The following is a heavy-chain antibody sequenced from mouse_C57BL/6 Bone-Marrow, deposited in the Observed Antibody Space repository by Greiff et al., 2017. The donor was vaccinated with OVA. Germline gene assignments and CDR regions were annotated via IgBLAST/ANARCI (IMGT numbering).Heavy chain of an antibody. Sequence: VQLQQSGAELVRPGASVKLSCTASGFNITDDYMHWVKQRPEQGLEWIGWIDPENGDTEYASKFQGKATITADTSSNTAYLQLSSLTSEDTAVYYCTTPYYYGSSRDYWGQGTTLTVSS. V-gene: IGHV14-4*01. CDR3: TTPYYYGSSRDY. CDR1: GFNITDDY. CDR2: IDPENGDT. J-gene: IGHJ2*01. D-gene: IGHD1-1*01.